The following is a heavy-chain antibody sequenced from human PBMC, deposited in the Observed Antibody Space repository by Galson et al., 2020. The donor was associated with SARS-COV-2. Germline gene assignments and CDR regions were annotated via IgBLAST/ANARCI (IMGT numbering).Heavy chain of an antibody. J-gene: IGHJ2*01. CDR2: INHSGST. CDR1: GGSFSGYY. Sequence: ETSETLSLTCAVYGGSFSGYYWSWIRQPPGKGLEWIGEINHSGSTNYNPSLKSRVTISVDTSKNQFSLKLSSVTAADTAVYYCARGYGDYPFDLWGRGTLVTVSS. D-gene: IGHD4-17*01. CDR3: ARGYGDYPFDL. V-gene: IGHV4-34*01.